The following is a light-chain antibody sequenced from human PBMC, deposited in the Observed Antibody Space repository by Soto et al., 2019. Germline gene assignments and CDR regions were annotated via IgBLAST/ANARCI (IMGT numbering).Light chain of an antibody. Sequence: EIVLTQSPATLSLSPVDRATLSCGASQTAFNNYVAWYQQKPGLQPRLLLYDASIRATGIPDRFSGRGSGTDFTLTISGLEPGDFAVFYCQPYGTSRRTFGGGTRVEI. CDR1: QTAFNNY. J-gene: IGKJ4*01. CDR3: QPYGTSRRT. CDR2: DAS. V-gene: IGKV3D-20*01.